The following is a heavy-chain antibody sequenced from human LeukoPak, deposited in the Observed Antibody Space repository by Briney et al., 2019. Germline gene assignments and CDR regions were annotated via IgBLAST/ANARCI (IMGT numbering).Heavy chain of an antibody. Sequence: GALRLSCAASGFTFSSYGMHWVRQAPGKGLEWVAFIRYDGNNKYYADSVKGRFTTSRDNSKNTLYLQMNSLRAEDTAVYYCAKTMSPYYYDSSGFWGQGTLVTVSS. CDR1: GFTFSSYG. CDR3: AKTMSPYYYDSSGF. D-gene: IGHD3-22*01. CDR2: IRYDGNNK. V-gene: IGHV3-30*02. J-gene: IGHJ4*02.